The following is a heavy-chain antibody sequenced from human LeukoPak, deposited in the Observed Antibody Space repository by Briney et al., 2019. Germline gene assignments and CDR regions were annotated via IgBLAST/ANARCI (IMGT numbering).Heavy chain of an antibody. J-gene: IGHJ4*02. CDR3: ARGRGSMVRGVTDY. V-gene: IGHV4-34*01. CDR2: INHSGST. CDR1: GRSFSGYY. D-gene: IGHD3-10*01. Sequence: SETLSLTCAVYGRSFSGYYWSWIRQPPGKGLEWIGEINHSGSTNYNPSLKSRVTISVDTSKNQFSLKLSSVTAADTAVYYCARGRGSMVRGVTDYWGQGTLVTVSS.